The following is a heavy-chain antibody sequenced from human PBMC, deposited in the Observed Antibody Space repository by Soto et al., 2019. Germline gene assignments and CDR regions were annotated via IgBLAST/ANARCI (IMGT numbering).Heavy chain of an antibody. Sequence: APVKVGCKASGDTLTVYYMHWVRQAPGQGLEWMGWINPNSDGTNYAQKFQGWVTMTRDTSISTAYLELRRLRSDYTAVSYCARGGGSGYSRSQFDYWGQGNLVTVSS. J-gene: IGHJ4*02. CDR3: ARGGGSGYSRSQFDY. CDR2: INPNSDGT. V-gene: IGHV1-2*04. CDR1: GDTLTVYY. D-gene: IGHD3-3*01.